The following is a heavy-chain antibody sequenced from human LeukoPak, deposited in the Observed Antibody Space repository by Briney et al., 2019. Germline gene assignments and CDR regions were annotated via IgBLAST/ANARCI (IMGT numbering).Heavy chain of an antibody. CDR3: VLAAASNVFDY. D-gene: IGHD6-13*01. CDR1: GYSFTSYW. V-gene: IGHV5-51*01. J-gene: IGHJ4*02. Sequence: GESLKISCKGSGYSFTSYWIGRVRQMPGKGLEWMGIIYPGDSDTRYSPSFQGRVTISADKSISTAYLQWSSLKASDTAMYYCVLAAASNVFDYWGQGTLVTVSS. CDR2: IYPGDSDT.